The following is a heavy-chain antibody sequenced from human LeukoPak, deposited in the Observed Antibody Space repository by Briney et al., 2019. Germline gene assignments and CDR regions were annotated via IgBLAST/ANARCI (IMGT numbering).Heavy chain of an antibody. CDR2: IYSGGTT. J-gene: IGHJ4*02. D-gene: IGHD1-20*01. CDR3: ARGYNNEWSHFDC. Sequence: PGGSLRLSCTASGFSVSSNYMSWVRQAPGKGLEWVSVIYSGGTTYYADSVKGRFTISRDNSKNTLYLQVNSLRAEDTAVYYCARGYNNEWSHFDCWGQGTLVTVSS. CDR1: GFSVSSNY. V-gene: IGHV3-66*01.